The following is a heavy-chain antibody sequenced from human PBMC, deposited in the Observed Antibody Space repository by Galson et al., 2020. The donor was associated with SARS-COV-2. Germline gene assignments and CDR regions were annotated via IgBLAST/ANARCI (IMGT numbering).Heavy chain of an antibody. J-gene: IGHJ4*02. CDR1: GFGFSGYW. V-gene: IGHV3-53*01. CDR2: IYSGGST. CDR3: ARICWGAAAGCEY. Sequence: GGSLRLSCAASGFGFSGYWMYWVRQTPGKGLVWVSVIYSGGSTYYADSVKGRFTISRDNSKNTLYLQMNSLRAEDTAVYYCARICWGAAAGCEYWGQGTLVTVSS. D-gene: IGHD6-13*01.